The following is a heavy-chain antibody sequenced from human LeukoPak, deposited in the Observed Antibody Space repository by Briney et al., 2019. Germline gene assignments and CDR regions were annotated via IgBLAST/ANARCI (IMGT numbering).Heavy chain of an antibody. CDR3: ARPYYDILTGRGDAFDI. J-gene: IGHJ3*02. Sequence: ASVRVSCKASGYTFTSYGISWVRQAPGQGLEWMGWISAYNGNTNYAQKLQGRVTMTTDTSTSTAYMELRSLRSDDTAVYYCARPYYDILTGRGDAFDIWGQGTMVTVSS. D-gene: IGHD3-9*01. CDR1: GYTFTSYG. CDR2: ISAYNGNT. V-gene: IGHV1-18*01.